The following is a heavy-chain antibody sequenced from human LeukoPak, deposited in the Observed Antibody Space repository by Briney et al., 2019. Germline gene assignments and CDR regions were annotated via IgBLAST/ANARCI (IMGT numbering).Heavy chain of an antibody. CDR1: GGSFGGYY. D-gene: IGHD6-19*01. J-gene: IGHJ5*02. CDR2: INHSGST. CDR3: ARGWYSRGDNWFDP. Sequence: SSETLSLTCAVYGGSFGGYYWSWIRQPPGKGLEWIGEINHSGSTNYNPSLKSRVTISVDTSKNQFSLKLSSVTAADTAVYYCARGWYSRGDNWFDPWGQGTLVTVSS. V-gene: IGHV4-34*01.